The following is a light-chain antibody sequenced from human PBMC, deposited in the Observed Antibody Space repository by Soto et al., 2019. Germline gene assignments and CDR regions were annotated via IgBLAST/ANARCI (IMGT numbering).Light chain of an antibody. CDR2: DAS. Sequence: DIQMTQSPPTLSASVGDRVTLTCRASQSISGWLAWYQQKPGKAPKLLIYDASTLESGVPSRFSGSGSGTEFTITISSMQPEDFATYYCHQYNTYSQTFGQGTKVEI. V-gene: IGKV1-5*01. CDR1: QSISGW. CDR3: HQYNTYSQT. J-gene: IGKJ1*01.